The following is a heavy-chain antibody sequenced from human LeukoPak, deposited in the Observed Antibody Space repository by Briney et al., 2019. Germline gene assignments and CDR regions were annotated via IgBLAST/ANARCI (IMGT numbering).Heavy chain of an antibody. CDR2: IRYDGSNK. CDR3: AKDGRTTATY. V-gene: IGHV3-30*02. Sequence: QPGGSLRLSCAASGFTFSSYGMHWVRQAPGKGPEWVAFIRYDGSNKYYVDSVKGRFTISRDNSKNTLYLQMNSLRPEDTAVYYCAKDGRTTATYWGQGTLVTVSS. J-gene: IGHJ4*02. CDR1: GFTFSSYG. D-gene: IGHD4-11*01.